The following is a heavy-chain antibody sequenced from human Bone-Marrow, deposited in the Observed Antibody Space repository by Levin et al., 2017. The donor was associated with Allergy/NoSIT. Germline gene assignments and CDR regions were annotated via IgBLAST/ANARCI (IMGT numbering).Heavy chain of an antibody. V-gene: IGHV3-33*01. CDR2: IWYDGSNK. CDR3: ARGRSGYYPQPFDY. CDR1: GFTFSSYG. D-gene: IGHD3-3*01. J-gene: IGHJ4*02. Sequence: GESLKISCAASGFTFSSYGMHWVRQAPGKGLEWVAVIWYDGSNKYYADSVKGRFTISRDNSKNTLYLQMNSLRAEDTAVYYCARGRSGYYPQPFDYWGQGTLVTVSS.